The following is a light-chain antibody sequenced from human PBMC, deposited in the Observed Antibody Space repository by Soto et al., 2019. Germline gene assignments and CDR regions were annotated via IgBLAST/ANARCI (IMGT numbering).Light chain of an antibody. CDR3: QQYGSSPRA. J-gene: IGKJ5*01. CDR2: DAS. CDR1: QSVSSY. Sequence: EIVLTQSPSTLSFSPRERSTLSFMASQSVSSYLAWYQQKPGQAPRLLIYDASNRATGIPARFSGSGSGTDFTLTISRLEPEDFAVYYCQQYGSSPRAFGQGTRLEIK. V-gene: IGKV3-20*01.